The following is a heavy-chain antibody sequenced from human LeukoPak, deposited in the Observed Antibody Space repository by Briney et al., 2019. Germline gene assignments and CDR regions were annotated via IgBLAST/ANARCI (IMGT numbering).Heavy chain of an antibody. CDR3: ARWATTKSYWFDP. Sequence: SVKVSCKASGGTFSSSAISWVRQAPGQGLEWMGGIIPIFGTANYAQKFQGRVTITTDESTSTAYMELSSLRSEDTAVYYCARWATTKSYWFDPWGQGTLVTVSS. V-gene: IGHV1-69*05. CDR1: GGTFSSSA. CDR2: IIPIFGTA. D-gene: IGHD4-17*01. J-gene: IGHJ5*02.